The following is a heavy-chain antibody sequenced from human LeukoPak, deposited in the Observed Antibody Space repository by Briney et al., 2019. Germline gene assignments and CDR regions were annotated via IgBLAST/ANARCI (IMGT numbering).Heavy chain of an antibody. Sequence: GGALGLSCGAPGFSFVGFSMHWVRGAPGEGLGGGSGICWNSGDIGYADSAKGRFTFSRDNAKNSLYLQMNSLRTEDTALYYCAKGTRALYYDPSGLFDSWGQGTLVTVSS. CDR1: GFSFVGFS. V-gene: IGHV3-9*01. CDR3: AKGTRALYYDPSGLFDS. D-gene: IGHD3-22*01. CDR2: ICWNSGDI. J-gene: IGHJ4*02.